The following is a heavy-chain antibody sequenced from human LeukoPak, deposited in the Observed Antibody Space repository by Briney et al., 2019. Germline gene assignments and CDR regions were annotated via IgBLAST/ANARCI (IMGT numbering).Heavy chain of an antibody. CDR3: ARDSADHGDLREDAHYYALDV. J-gene: IGHJ6*02. Sequence: ASVKVSCKASGYTFTTYGISWVRQAPGQGFEWMGWINTYNGNTNYAHKFRGRVTMTTDTSTRTVYMEVRSLRSDDTAVYYCARDSADHGDLREDAHYYALDVWGQGTTVTVSS. CDR2: INTYNGNT. V-gene: IGHV1-18*04. D-gene: IGHD4-17*01. CDR1: GYTFTTYG.